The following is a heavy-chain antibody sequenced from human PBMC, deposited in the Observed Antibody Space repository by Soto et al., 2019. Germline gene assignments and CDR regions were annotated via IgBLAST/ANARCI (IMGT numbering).Heavy chain of an antibody. CDR3: ARGGLEITSHLDY. Sequence: EVQLVESGGDLVKPGGSLRLSCADSGFTFSTYSMIWVRQAPGKGLEWVSAISSSSAYIFYADSVKGRFPISRDNAKNSLYLPMNSLSAEEAAVSYCARGGLEITSHLDYWGQGTLVTLSS. D-gene: IGHD3-10*01. CDR2: ISSSSAYI. V-gene: IGHV3-21*06. CDR1: GFTFSTYS. J-gene: IGHJ4*02.